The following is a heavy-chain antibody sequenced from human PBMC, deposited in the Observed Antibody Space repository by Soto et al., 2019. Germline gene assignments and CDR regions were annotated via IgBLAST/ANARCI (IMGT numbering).Heavy chain of an antibody. D-gene: IGHD6-19*01. CDR1: GFTFSSYS. Sequence: AGGSLRLSCAASGFTFSSYSMNWVRRAPGKGLEWVSSISSSSSYIYYADSVKGRFTISRDNAKNSLYLQMNSLRAEDTAVYYCARDRSQQWLVKRGMDVWGQGTTVTVSS. CDR2: ISSSSSYI. CDR3: ARDRSQQWLVKRGMDV. V-gene: IGHV3-21*01. J-gene: IGHJ6*02.